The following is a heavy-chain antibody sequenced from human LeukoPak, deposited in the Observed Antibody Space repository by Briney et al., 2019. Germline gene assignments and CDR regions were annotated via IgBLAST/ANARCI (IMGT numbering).Heavy chain of an antibody. CDR3: AKHYEGATLDV. V-gene: IGHV3-30*18. Sequence: GRSLRLSCAASGFTFSSYGMHWVRQAPGKGLEWVAVISYDGSNKYYADSVKGRFTISRDNSKNTLYLQMNSLRAEDTAVYYCAKHYEGATLDVWGQGTTVTVSS. CDR1: GFTFSSYG. CDR2: ISYDGSNK. J-gene: IGHJ6*02. D-gene: IGHD1-26*01.